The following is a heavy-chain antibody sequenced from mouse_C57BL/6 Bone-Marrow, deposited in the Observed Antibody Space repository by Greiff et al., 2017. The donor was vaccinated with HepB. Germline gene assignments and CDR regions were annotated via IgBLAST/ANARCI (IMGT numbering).Heavy chain of an antibody. D-gene: IGHD3-2*02. CDR2: ISSGGDYI. CDR1: GFTFSSYA. CDR3: TRDIGSGYRAWFAY. V-gene: IGHV5-9-1*02. Sequence: EVHLVESGEGLVKPGGSLKLSCAASGFTFSSYAMSWVRQTPEKRLEWVAYISSGGDYIYYADTVKGRFTISRDNARNTLYLQMSSLKSEDTAMYYCTRDIGSGYRAWFAYWGQGTLVTVSA. J-gene: IGHJ3*01.